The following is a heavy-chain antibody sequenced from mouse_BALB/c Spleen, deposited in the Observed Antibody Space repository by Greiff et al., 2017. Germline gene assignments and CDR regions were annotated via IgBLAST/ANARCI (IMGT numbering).Heavy chain of an antibody. J-gene: IGHJ3*01. Sequence: VQRVESGAELVRPGASVTLSCKASGYTFTDYEMHWVKQTPVHGLEWIGAIDPETGGTAYNQKFKGKATLTADKSSSTAYMELRSLTSEDSAVYYCADGYRAWFAYWGQGTLVTVSA. CDR3: ADGYRAWFAY. D-gene: IGHD2-3*01. CDR1: GYTFTDYE. CDR2: IDPETGGT. V-gene: IGHV1-15*01.